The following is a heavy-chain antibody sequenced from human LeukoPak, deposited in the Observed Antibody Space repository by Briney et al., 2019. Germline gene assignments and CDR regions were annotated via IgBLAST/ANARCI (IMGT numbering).Heavy chain of an antibody. D-gene: IGHD2-8*01. Sequence: GGSLRLSCAASGFTFSNAWMSWVRQAPGKGLEWVGRIKSKTDGGTTDHAAPVKGRFTISRDDSKNTLYLQMNSLKTEDTAVYYCTTAYGLASPYYMDVWGKGTTVTVSS. J-gene: IGHJ6*03. CDR1: GFTFSNAW. CDR2: IKSKTDGGTT. V-gene: IGHV3-15*01. CDR3: TTAYGLASPYYMDV.